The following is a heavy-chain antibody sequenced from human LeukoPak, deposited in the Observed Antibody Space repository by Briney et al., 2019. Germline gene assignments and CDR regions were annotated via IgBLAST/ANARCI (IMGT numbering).Heavy chain of an antibody. V-gene: IGHV3-33*01. D-gene: IGHD3-10*01. Sequence: PGRSLRLSCSASGFTFSYYAIHWVRQAPGKGLKWVALIWSDGSNKYYAESVKGRITISRDNSKNTVYLKMNSLRAEDTAVYYCARELFGSGSCPDGWGQGTLVTVSS. CDR1: GFTFSYYA. CDR3: ARELFGSGSCPDG. J-gene: IGHJ4*02. CDR2: IWSDGSNK.